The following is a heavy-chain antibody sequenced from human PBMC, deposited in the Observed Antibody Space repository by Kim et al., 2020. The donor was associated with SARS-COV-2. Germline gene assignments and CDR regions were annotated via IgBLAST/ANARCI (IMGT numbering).Heavy chain of an antibody. J-gene: IGHJ4*02. V-gene: IGHV1-69*02. CDR2: IA. CDR3: ATSNLDYGDYKFDY. Sequence: IASYAQKFQGRVTITADKSTSTAYMELSSLRSEDTAVYYCATSNLDYGDYKFDYWGQGTLVTVSS. D-gene: IGHD4-17*01.